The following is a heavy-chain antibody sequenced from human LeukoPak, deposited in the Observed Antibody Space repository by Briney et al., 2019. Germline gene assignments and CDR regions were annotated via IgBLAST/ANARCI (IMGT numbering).Heavy chain of an antibody. CDR3: ARSPGGSYFGY. J-gene: IGHJ4*02. Sequence: SETLSLTCTVSGCSISTYYWSWIRQPPGKGLEWIAYIYYSGSTNYNPSLKSRVTISVDTSKNQFSLKLSSVTAADTAVYYCARSPGGSYFGYWGQGTLVTVSS. D-gene: IGHD1-26*01. CDR2: IYYSGST. V-gene: IGHV4-59*01. CDR1: GCSISTYY.